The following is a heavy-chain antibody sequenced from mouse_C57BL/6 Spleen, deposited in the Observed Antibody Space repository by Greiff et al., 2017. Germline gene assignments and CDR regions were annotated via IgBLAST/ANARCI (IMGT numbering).Heavy chain of an antibody. V-gene: IGHV1-81*01. CDR1: GYTFTSYG. J-gene: IGHJ3*01. CDR2: IYPRSGNT. CDR3: ARGGALANSWFAD. Sequence: VQLQESGAELARPGASVKLSCKASGYTFTSYGISWVKQRTGQGLEWIGEIYPRSGNTYYTEKFKGKATLTADKSSSTAYMELRSLTSEDSAVYFCARGGALANSWFADWGQGTLVTVSA. D-gene: IGHD1-1*01.